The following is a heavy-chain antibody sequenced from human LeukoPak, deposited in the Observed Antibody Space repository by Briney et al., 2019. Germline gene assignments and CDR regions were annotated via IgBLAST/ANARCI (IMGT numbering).Heavy chain of an antibody. V-gene: IGHV3-23*01. CDR3: AKGSLGSWYFFDY. J-gene: IGHJ4*02. Sequence: GGSLRLSCAASGFTFSSYAMRWVRQAPGKGPEWVSTISGSGGNTYYADSVKGRFTISRDNSKNTLWLQMNSLRAEDTALYYCAKGSLGSWYFFDYWGQGTLVTVSS. CDR1: GFTFSSYA. D-gene: IGHD6-13*01. CDR2: ISGSGGNT.